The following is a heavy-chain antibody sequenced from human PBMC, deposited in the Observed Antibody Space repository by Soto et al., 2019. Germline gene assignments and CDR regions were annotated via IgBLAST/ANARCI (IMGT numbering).Heavy chain of an antibody. Sequence: GGSLRLSCAASGFTFSTFALHWVRQAPGKXLEWVALISHDGSNKNYADSVKGRFTISRDNSKNTLYMQMDSLRLEDTAVYYCARDGLPDDFRSGGYWFDPWGQGTLVTVSS. V-gene: IGHV3-30-3*01. CDR1: GFTFSTFA. J-gene: IGHJ5*02. CDR2: ISHDGSNK. CDR3: ARDGLPDDFRSGGYWFDP. D-gene: IGHD3-3*01.